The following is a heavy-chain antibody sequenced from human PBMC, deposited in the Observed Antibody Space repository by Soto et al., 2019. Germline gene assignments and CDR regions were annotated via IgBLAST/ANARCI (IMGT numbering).Heavy chain of an antibody. CDR3: AREGNRFQR. CDR2: ISGTGNTI. D-gene: IGHD3-10*01. J-gene: IGHJ1*01. CDR1: GFAFSDYY. V-gene: IGHV3-11*01. Sequence: QVQLVESGGGLVKPGGSLRLSCAASGFAFSDYYMSWIRQAPGKGLEWISYISGTGNTIYYADSVKGRFTISRDNAKNSLYLQMNSRRAEDAAGYYCAREGNRFQRWGQGTLVTVSS.